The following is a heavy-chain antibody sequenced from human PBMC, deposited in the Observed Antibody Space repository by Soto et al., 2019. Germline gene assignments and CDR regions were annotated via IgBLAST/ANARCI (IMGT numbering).Heavy chain of an antibody. D-gene: IGHD1-1*01. CDR2: INPNSGGT. CDR3: AREPATAKPEGVDF. Sequence: ASVKVSCKXSGYTFSDYYIHWVRQAPGQGLGWMGWINPNSGGTKYAPKFQGGVTMTRDTSITTAYMELSRLRSGDTAVYYCAREPATAKPEGVDFWGQGTLVTVSS. CDR1: GYTFSDYY. V-gene: IGHV1-2*02. J-gene: IGHJ4*02.